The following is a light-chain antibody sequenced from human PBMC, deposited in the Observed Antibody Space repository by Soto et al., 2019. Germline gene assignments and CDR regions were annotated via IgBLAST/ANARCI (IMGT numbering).Light chain of an antibody. J-gene: IGLJ1*01. V-gene: IGLV2-11*01. CDR3: CSYVGSFTYV. Sequence: QSALTQPRSVSGSPGQSVTISCTGTSSDVGAFNYVSWYQQYPGKVPKTILYDVSERPSGVPARFSGSKSGNTASLTISGLQADDEADYYCCSYVGSFTYVFGTGTKVTVL. CDR1: SSDVGAFNY. CDR2: DVS.